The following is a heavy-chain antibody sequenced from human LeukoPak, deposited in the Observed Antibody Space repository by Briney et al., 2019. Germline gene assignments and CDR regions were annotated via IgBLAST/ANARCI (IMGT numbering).Heavy chain of an antibody. D-gene: IGHD3-22*01. CDR2: IIPILGIA. CDR1: GGTFSSYT. J-gene: IGHJ4*02. CDR3: ARVDSSGYADY. Sequence: SSVKVSCKASGGTFSSYTISWVRQAPGQGLEWMGRIIPILGIANYAQKFQGRVTITADKSTSTDYIELSSLRSEDTAVYYCARVDSSGYADYWGQGTLDTVSS. V-gene: IGHV1-69*02.